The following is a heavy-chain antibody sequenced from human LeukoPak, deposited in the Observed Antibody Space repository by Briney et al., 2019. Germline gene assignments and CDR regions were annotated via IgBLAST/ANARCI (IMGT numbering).Heavy chain of an antibody. V-gene: IGHV4-59*12. CDR3: AIGPQLLSYYYYYMDV. J-gene: IGHJ6*03. CDR2: VHYRGNT. CDR1: GGSFRNYY. D-gene: IGHD2-2*01. Sequence: SETLSLTCTVSGGSFRNYYWSWIRQPPGKGLEWIGYVHYRGNTDYNPSLESRVTISVDTSKNQFSLKLSSVTAADTAVYYCAIGPQLLSYYYYYMDVWGKGTTVTVSS.